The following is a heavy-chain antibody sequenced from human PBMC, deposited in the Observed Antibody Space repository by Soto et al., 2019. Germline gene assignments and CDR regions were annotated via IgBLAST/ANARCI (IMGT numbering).Heavy chain of an antibody. D-gene: IGHD6-19*01. CDR2: ISSSSSTI. CDR3: ARGTSGSTLKRVFDY. J-gene: IGHJ4*02. CDR1: GFACSSYS. Sequence: GGSLRLAWAAAGFACSSYSMKWVRQAPGKGLEWVSYISSSSSTIYYADSVKGRFTISRDNAKNSLYLQMNSLRAEDTAVYYCARGTSGSTLKRVFDYWGQGTLVTVSS. V-gene: IGHV3-48*01.